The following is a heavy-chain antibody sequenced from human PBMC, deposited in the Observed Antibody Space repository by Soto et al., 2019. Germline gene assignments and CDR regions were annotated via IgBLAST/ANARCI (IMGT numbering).Heavy chain of an antibody. V-gene: IGHV4-31*03. Sequence: LSETLSVTCTVSGGSISSGGYYWSWIRQHPGKGLEWIGYIYYSGSTYYNPSLKSRVTISVDTSKNQFSLKLSSVTAADTAVYYCARGLSDHVLRFLEWFPPMYYFDYWGQGTLVTVSS. D-gene: IGHD3-3*01. CDR3: ARGLSDHVLRFLEWFPPMYYFDY. CDR1: GGSISSGGYY. J-gene: IGHJ4*02. CDR2: IYYSGST.